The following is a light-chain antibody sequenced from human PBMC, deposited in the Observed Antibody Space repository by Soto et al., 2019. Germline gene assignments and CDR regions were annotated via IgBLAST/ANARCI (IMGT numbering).Light chain of an antibody. CDR2: DAS. V-gene: IGKV3-11*01. Sequence: EIVLTQSPASVSLSPGGRATLSCRASQSVSSYLAWYRQKPGQAPRLLIYDASNRATGIPARFRGSGSGTDFTLTISSLEPEDFAVYYCQQRSNWLWTFGQGTKVDIK. CDR3: QQRSNWLWT. CDR1: QSVSSY. J-gene: IGKJ1*01.